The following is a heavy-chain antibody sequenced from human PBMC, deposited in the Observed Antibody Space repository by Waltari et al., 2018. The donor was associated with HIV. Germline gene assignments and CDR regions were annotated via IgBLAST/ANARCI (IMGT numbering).Heavy chain of an antibody. CDR2: INTDEIGT. Sequence: EVQLVEFGGGLVQPGGSLRLSCAASGFAFGTYWLHWLRPAPGKGLGWGSRINTDEIGTSYADSVKGRFTISRDNAKNTLYLQMNSLRAEDTAVYYCAREISNNSGRYFDDSGQGTLVTVSS. V-gene: IGHV3-74*01. D-gene: IGHD1-26*01. CDR3: AREISNNSGRYFDD. J-gene: IGHJ4*02. CDR1: GFAFGTYW.